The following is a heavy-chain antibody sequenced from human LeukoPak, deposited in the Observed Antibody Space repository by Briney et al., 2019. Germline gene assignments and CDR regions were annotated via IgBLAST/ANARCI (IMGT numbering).Heavy chain of an antibody. J-gene: IGHJ4*02. CDR3: ARGRRYYDSSGYANVHYFDY. V-gene: IGHV4-59*01. D-gene: IGHD3-22*01. CDR1: AGSISSYY. Sequence: SETLSLTCTVSAGSISSYYWSWIREPPGKGLEWIGNIYYNGNTNYNPSLKSRVTISVDTSKNQFFLKLSSVTATDTAVYYCARGRRYYDSSGYANVHYFDYWGQGTPVALSS. CDR2: IYYNGNT.